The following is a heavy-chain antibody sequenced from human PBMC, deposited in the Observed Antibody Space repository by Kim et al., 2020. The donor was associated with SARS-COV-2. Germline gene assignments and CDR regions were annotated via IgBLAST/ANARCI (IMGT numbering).Heavy chain of an antibody. V-gene: IGHV3-66*01. Sequence: GGSLRLSCAASGFFVSGNYMSLVRQSARKGLEWVAVIYIGGNTFYADSVKGRFTISRDNSKNTLYLQMSSLRAEDTAVYYCARTGTLGFGAGTYSPPNS. CDR3: ARTGTLGFGAGTYSPPNS. J-gene: IGHJ5*01. D-gene: IGHD3-10*01. CDR1: GFFVSGNY. CDR2: IYIGGNT.